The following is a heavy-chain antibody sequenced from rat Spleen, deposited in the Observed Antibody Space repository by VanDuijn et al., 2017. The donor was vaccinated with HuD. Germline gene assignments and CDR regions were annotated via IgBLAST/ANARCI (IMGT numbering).Heavy chain of an antibody. CDR1: GFTFSNYY. V-gene: IGHV5-25*01. Sequence: EVQLVESGGGLVQPGRSLKLSCAASGFTFSNYYMAWVRQAPKKGLEWVANISTSGSRTYYPDSVKGRFTISRDNAKSSLYLQMNSLKSEDTATYNCGRHGEYYGYDYGWYFDFWGPGTMVTVSS. CDR2: ISTSGSRT. D-gene: IGHD1-7*01. J-gene: IGHJ1*01. CDR3: GRHGEYYGYDYGWYFDF.